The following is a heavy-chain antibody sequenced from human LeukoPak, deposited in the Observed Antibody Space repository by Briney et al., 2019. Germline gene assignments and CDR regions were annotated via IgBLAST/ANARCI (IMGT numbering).Heavy chain of an antibody. CDR1: GGSISSSSYY. V-gene: IGHV4-39*01. CDR2: IYYSGNT. Sequence: PSETLSLTCTVSGGSISSSSYYWAWIRQPPGKGLEWIGSIYYSGNTYYNPSLKSRITLSVDTSKNQFSLKLSSVTAADTAVYYCARRVVDTAMDIFDYWGQGTLVTVSS. D-gene: IGHD5-18*01. CDR3: ARRVVDTAMDIFDY. J-gene: IGHJ4*02.